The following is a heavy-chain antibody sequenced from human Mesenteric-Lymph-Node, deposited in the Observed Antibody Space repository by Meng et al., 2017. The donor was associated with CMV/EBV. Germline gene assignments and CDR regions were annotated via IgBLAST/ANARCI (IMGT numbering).Heavy chain of an antibody. CDR1: GYSISTDYY. CDR3: ARSRLWSTYYHGAFDW. J-gene: IGHJ3*01. Sequence: SETLSLTCTVSGYSISTDYYSGWIRQPPGKGLEWIGSIYHSGRTYYNPSVKSRVTISIDTSKNQFSLKLTSVTAADTDVYYCARSRLWSTYYHGAFDWWGQGTMVTVSS. CDR2: IYHSGRT. V-gene: IGHV4-38-2*02. D-gene: IGHD3-3*01.